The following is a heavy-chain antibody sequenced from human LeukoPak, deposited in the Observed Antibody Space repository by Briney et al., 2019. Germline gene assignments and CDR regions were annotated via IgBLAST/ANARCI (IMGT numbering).Heavy chain of an antibody. J-gene: IGHJ4*02. V-gene: IGHV4-59*08. CDR1: GGSISSYY. CDR2: IYYSGST. D-gene: IGHD6-19*01. Sequence: PSETLSLTCTVSGGSISSYYWSWIRQPPGKGLEWIGYIYYSGSTNYNPSLKSRVTISVDASKNQFSLKWSSRTGADTAVYYCARHYLGQWLIDYWGQGTLVTVSS. CDR3: ARHYLGQWLIDY.